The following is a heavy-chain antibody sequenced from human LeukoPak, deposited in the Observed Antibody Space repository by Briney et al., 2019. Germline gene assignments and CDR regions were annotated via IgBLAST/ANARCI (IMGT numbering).Heavy chain of an antibody. V-gene: IGHV7-4-1*02. D-gene: IGHD5-18*01. CDR2: INTIDGNP. Sequence: ASVKVSCKASGYTFTSYYMHWVRQAPGQGLEWMGWINTIDGNPTYAQGFTGRFVFSLDTSVSTAYLQISSLKVEDTAVYYCAREVGGYTSGEGWFDPWGQGTLVTVSS. CDR3: AREVGGYTSGEGWFDP. CDR1: GYTFTSYY. J-gene: IGHJ5*02.